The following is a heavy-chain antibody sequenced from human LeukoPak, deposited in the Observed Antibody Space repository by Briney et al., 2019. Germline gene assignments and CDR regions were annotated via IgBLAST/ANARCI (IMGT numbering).Heavy chain of an antibody. D-gene: IGHD1-7*01. V-gene: IGHV3-23*01. J-gene: IGHJ4*02. CDR1: GFSFGSYA. Sequence: GGSLRLSCAASGFSFGSYAMSWVRRAPGKGLEWVSVISGSGGGTFYVDSVKGRFTISRDNSKNTLYLQMNSLRVEDTAVYYCAKVGITGSTRYFDNWGQGTLVTVSS. CDR3: AKVGITGSTRYFDN. CDR2: ISGSGGGT.